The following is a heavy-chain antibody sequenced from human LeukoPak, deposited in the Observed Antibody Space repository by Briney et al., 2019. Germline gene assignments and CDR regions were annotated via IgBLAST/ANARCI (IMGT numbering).Heavy chain of an antibody. Sequence: GASVKVSCKASGYTFTSYGISWVRQAPGQGLEWMGWISAYNGNTNYAQKLQGRVTMTEDTSTDTAYMELSSLRSEDTAVYYCATDLWQTMSGSYYWGQGTLVTVSS. CDR1: GYTFTSYG. CDR2: ISAYNGNT. CDR3: ATDLWQTMSGSYY. D-gene: IGHD1-26*01. V-gene: IGHV1-18*01. J-gene: IGHJ4*02.